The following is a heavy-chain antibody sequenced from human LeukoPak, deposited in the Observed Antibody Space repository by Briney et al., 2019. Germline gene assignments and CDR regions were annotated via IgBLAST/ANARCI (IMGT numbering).Heavy chain of an antibody. CDR2: IYYSGST. Sequence: PSETLSLTCTVSGGSISSYYWSWIRQPPGKGLEWIGYIYYSGSTNYNPSLKSRVTISVDTSKNQFSLKLSSVTAADTAVYYCARRLAYYGSGSYYNAWGQGTLVTVSS. J-gene: IGHJ4*02. D-gene: IGHD3-10*01. CDR3: ARRLAYYGSGSYYNA. CDR1: GGSISSYY. V-gene: IGHV4-59*01.